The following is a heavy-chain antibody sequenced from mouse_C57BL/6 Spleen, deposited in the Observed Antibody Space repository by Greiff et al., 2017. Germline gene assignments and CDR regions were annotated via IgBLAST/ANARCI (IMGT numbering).Heavy chain of an antibody. CDR3: TLYRGAY. CDR1: GFTFSNYW. Sequence: EVHLVESGGGLVQPGGSMKLSCVASGFTFSNYWMNWVRQSPEKGLEWVAQIRLKSDNYATHYAESVKGRFTISRDDSKSSVYLQMNNIMAEDTGIYYCTLYRGAYWGQGTLVTVSA. J-gene: IGHJ3*01. V-gene: IGHV6-3*01. CDR2: IRLKSDNYAT. D-gene: IGHD2-1*01.